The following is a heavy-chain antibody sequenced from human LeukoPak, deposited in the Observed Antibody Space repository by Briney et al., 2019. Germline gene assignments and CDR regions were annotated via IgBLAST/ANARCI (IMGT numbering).Heavy chain of an antibody. J-gene: IGHJ4*02. CDR2: INPNSGGT. CDR3: ARDQDLDDYVWGSYRFDY. Sequence: ASVKDSCKASGYTFTGYYMHWVRQAPGQGLEWMGWINPNSGGTNYAQKFQGRVTMTRDTSISTAYMELSRLRSDDAAVYYCARDQDLDDYVWGSYRFDYWGQGTLVTVSS. D-gene: IGHD3-16*02. CDR1: GYTFTGYY. V-gene: IGHV1-2*02.